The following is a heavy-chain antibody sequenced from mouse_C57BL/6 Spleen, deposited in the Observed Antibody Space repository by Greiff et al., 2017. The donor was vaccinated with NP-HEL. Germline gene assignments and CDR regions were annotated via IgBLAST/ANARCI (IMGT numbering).Heavy chain of an antibody. D-gene: IGHD4-1*01. J-gene: IGHJ1*03. Sequence: EVKLVESGGGLVQPGGSLKLSCAASGFTFSDSGMAWVRQAPRKGPEWVAFISNLAYSIYYADTVTGRFTISRENAKNTLYLEMSSLRSEDTAMYYCARRGPGNWYFDVWGTGTTVTVSS. CDR2: ISNLAYSI. V-gene: IGHV5-15*04. CDR3: ARRGPGNWYFDV. CDR1: GFTFSDSG.